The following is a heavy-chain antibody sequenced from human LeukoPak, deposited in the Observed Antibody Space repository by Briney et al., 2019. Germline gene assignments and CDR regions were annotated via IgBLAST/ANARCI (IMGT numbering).Heavy chain of an antibody. D-gene: IGHD3-9*01. Sequence: GASVKVSCKASGYTFTGYYVHWMRQAPGQGLEWMGWINPNSGDTNFAQKFQGRVTMTRDTSISTAYMELSRLRSDDTAVYYCARGDNYDILTGYQTPSHLSDYWGQGTLVTVSS. CDR3: ARGDNYDILTGYQTPSHLSDY. CDR1: GYTFTGYY. CDR2: INPNSGDT. V-gene: IGHV1-2*02. J-gene: IGHJ4*02.